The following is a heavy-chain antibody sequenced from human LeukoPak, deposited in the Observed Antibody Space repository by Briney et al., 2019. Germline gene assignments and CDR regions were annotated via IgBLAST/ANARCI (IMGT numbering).Heavy chain of an antibody. J-gene: IGHJ6*02. Sequence: PGGSLRLSCAASGFTFSSYGMHWVRQAPGKGLEWVAVISYDGSNKYYADSVKGRFTISRDNSKNTLYLQMNSLRAEDTAVYYCAKNYDSSGYYSDYYYGMDVWGQGTTVTVSS. CDR1: GFTFSSYG. V-gene: IGHV3-30*18. CDR2: ISYDGSNK. D-gene: IGHD3-22*01. CDR3: AKNYDSSGYYSDYYYGMDV.